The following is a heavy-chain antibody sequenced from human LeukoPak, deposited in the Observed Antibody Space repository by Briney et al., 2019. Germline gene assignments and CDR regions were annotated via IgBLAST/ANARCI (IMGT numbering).Heavy chain of an antibody. V-gene: IGHV3-21*01. Sequence: GGSLRLSCAASGFTFSSYIMNGVRQAPGKGLEGVSSISSSSSYIYYADSVKGRFTISRDNAKNSLYLQMNSLRAEDTAVYYCARDRSGSYGYWGQGTLVTVSS. CDR1: GFTFSSYI. CDR3: ARDRSGSYGY. J-gene: IGHJ4*02. D-gene: IGHD1-26*01. CDR2: ISSSSSYI.